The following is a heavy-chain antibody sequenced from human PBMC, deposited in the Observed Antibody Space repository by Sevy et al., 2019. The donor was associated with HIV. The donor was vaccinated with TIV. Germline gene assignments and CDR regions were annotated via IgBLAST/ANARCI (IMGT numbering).Heavy chain of an antibody. CDR3: ARDRGEILRPAFKS. CDR2: ISHDGRNHK. Sequence: GGSLRLSCAASGFTFGEYGMHWVRQAPGKGLEWVAVISHDGRNHKYNADFVKGRFTISRDNSKNMVYLQMNSLRVEDTAIYNCARDRGEILRPAFKSWGQGTLVTVSS. D-gene: IGHD3-10*01. V-gene: IGHV3-33*08. CDR1: GFTFGEYG. J-gene: IGHJ4*02.